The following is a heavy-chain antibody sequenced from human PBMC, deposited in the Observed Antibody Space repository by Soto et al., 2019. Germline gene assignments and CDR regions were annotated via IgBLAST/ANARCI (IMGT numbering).Heavy chain of an antibody. D-gene: IGHD6-13*01. CDR1: GGSFSGYY. Sequence: QVQLQQWGAGLLKPSETLSLTCAVYGGSFSGYYWSWIRQPPGKGLEWIGEINHSGSTNYNPSLKSRVTISVDTSKNQFSLKLSSVTAADTAVYYCARGRFRQQLVRPNWFDPWGQGTLVTVSS. J-gene: IGHJ5*02. V-gene: IGHV4-34*01. CDR2: INHSGST. CDR3: ARGRFRQQLVRPNWFDP.